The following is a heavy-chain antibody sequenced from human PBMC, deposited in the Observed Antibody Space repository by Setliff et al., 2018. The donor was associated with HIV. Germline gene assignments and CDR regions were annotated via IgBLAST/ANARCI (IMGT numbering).Heavy chain of an antibody. V-gene: IGHV5-51*01. Sequence: NPGESLKISCKGSGYSFTSYWFGWLRQMPGKGLEWMGIIYPGDSDTRYSPSFQGQVTISADKSISTAYLQWSSLKASDTAMYYCARRESWAAAGPRGAHYFDYWGQGTLVTAPQ. CDR3: ARRESWAAAGPRGAHYFDY. D-gene: IGHD6-13*01. CDR2: IYPGDSDT. CDR1: GYSFTSYW. J-gene: IGHJ4*02.